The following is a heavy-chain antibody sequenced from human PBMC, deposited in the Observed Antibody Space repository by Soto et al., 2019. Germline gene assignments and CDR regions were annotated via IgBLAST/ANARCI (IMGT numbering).Heavy chain of an antibody. J-gene: IGHJ4*02. CDR3: AREISVSGGERRLDS. CDR1: GFSLANQG. Sequence: GGSLGPPLESLGFSLANQGIDLVRQAPGKGLEWVAVPSHDDTYEDSADSVKGRSTISRDNPKNTLYLELNSLRPEDAGVYYCAREISVSGGERRLDSWGQGTLVTVSS. CDR2: PSHDDTYE. D-gene: IGHD1-1*01. V-gene: IGHV3-30*04.